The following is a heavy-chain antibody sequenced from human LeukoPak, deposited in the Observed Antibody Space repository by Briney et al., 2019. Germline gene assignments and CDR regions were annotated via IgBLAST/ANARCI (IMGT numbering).Heavy chain of an antibody. V-gene: IGHV3-7*05. CDR3: TMHGAFTGSYSGAS. CDR1: GFTFSSYW. J-gene: IGHJ5*02. Sequence: GGSLRLSCAASGFTFSSYWMSWVRQAPGKGLEWVANIKQDGSEKYYVDSVKGRFTISRDNAKNSLYLQMNSLKTEDTAIYYCTMHGAFTGSYSGASWGQGTLVTVSS. CDR2: IKQDGSEK. D-gene: IGHD1-26*01.